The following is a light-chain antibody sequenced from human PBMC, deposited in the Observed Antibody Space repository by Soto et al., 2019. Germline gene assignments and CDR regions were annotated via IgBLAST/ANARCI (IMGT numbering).Light chain of an antibody. CDR3: QSYDSSLSGRYV. J-gene: IGLJ1*01. V-gene: IGLV1-40*01. CDR2: GNS. CDR1: SSNIGAGYD. Sequence: QSVLTPPPSLSGAPGQRVTISCTGSSSNIGAGYDVHWYQQLPGTAPKLLIYGNSNRPSGVPDRFSGSKSGTSASLAITGLQAEDEADYYCQSYDSSLSGRYVFGTGTKVTV.